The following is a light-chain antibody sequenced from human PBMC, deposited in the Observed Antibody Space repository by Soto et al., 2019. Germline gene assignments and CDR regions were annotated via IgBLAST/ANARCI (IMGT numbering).Light chain of an antibody. CDR1: SSDIGSYNL. V-gene: IGLV2-23*01. J-gene: IGLJ2*01. CDR3: SSYAGDRTT. CDR2: EGS. Sequence: QSALTQPASVSGSPGQSITISCTGTSSDIGSYNLVSWYQQHPGKAPKLIIYEGSERPSGVSNRFSGSKSGNTASLTISRLQPHHRADYSPSSYAGDRTTFGGGTKLT.